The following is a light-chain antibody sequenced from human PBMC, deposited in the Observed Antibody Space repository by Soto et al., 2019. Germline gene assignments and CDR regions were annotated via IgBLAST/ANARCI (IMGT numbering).Light chain of an antibody. CDR3: QQFGSSIPHT. J-gene: IGKJ2*01. CDR1: QSVRSER. CDR2: GAS. V-gene: IGKV3-20*01. Sequence: EIVLTQSPDTLSLSPGERATLSCRASQSVRSERLAWYHQKSGQAPRLLIYGASSRATGIPDRFSGSGSGTDFTLTISRLEPEDFGVYYCQQFGSSIPHTFGQGTKLEIK.